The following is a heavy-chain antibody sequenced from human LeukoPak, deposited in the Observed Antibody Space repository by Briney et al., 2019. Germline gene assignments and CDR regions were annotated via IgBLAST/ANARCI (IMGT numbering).Heavy chain of an antibody. J-gene: IGHJ4*02. CDR1: GFTFSSYG. V-gene: IGHV3-30*18. D-gene: IGHD3-10*01. CDR3: AKGHLLWFGESPFDY. Sequence: PGRSLRLSCAASGFTFSSYGMHWVRQAPGKGLEWVAVISYDGSSKYYADSVKGRFTISRDNSKNTLYLQMNSLRAEDTAVYYCAKGHLLWFGESPFDYWGQGTLVTVSS. CDR2: ISYDGSSK.